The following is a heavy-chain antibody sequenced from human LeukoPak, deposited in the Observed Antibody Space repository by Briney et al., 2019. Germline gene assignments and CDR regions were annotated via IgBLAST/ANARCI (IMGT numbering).Heavy chain of an antibody. D-gene: IGHD2-15*01. J-gene: IGHJ6*03. CDR1: GGSISSSSYY. V-gene: IGHV3-23*01. CDR3: AKSSSPGVDYYYYYYMDV. Sequence: PSETLSLTCTVSGGSISSSSYYWGWVRQAPGKGLEWVSAISGSGGSTYYADSVKGRFTISRDNSKNTLYLQMNSLRAEDTAVYYCAKSSSPGVDYYYYYYMDVWGKGTTVTVSS. CDR2: ISGSGGST.